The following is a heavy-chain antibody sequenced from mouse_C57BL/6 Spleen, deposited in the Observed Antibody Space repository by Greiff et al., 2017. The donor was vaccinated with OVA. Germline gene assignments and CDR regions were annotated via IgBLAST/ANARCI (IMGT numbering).Heavy chain of an antibody. CDR3: ARGSSYVDYAMDY. D-gene: IGHD1-1*01. J-gene: IGHJ4*01. Sequence: QVQLKQSGPGLVAPSQSLSITCTVSGFSLTSYGVHWVRQPPGKGLEWLVVIWSDGSTTYNSALKSRLSISKDNSKSQVFLKMNSLQTDDTAMYYCARGSSYVDYAMDYWGQGTSVTVSS. CDR1: GFSLTSYG. CDR2: IWSDGST. V-gene: IGHV2-6*03.